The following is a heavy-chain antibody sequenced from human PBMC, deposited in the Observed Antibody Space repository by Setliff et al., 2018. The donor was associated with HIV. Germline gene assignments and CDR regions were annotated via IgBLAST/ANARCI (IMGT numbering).Heavy chain of an antibody. Sequence: SETLSLTCTVSGGSISSGSYYWSWIRQPAGKGLEWIGHIYSNGGTNYNPSLKSRVTISLDTSKNHFSLKLSSVTAADTAVYFCGRGRSSWYNTEPYYFDLWGQGALVTVSS. CDR1: GGSISSGSYY. CDR2: IYSNGGT. D-gene: IGHD1-1*01. J-gene: IGHJ4*02. V-gene: IGHV4-61*09. CDR3: GRGRSSWYNTEPYYFDL.